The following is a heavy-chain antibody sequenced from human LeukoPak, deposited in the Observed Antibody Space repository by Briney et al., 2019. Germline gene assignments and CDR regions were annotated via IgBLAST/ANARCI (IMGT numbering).Heavy chain of an antibody. J-gene: IGHJ4*02. Sequence: SVKVSCKASGGTFSSYAISWVRQAPGQGLEWMGGIIPIFGTANYAQKFQGRVTITADESTSTAYMELSSLRSEDTAVYYCARAATVVTPFDYWGQGTLVTVSS. CDR3: ARAATVVTPFDY. CDR1: GGTFSSYA. CDR2: IIPIFGTA. V-gene: IGHV1-69*13. D-gene: IGHD4-23*01.